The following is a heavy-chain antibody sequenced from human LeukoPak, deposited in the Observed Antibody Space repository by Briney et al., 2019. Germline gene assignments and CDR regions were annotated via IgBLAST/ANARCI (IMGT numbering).Heavy chain of an antibody. CDR3: ARSYIAVAGLSLDY. J-gene: IGHJ4*02. CDR2: ISGSGTIT. V-gene: IGHV3-48*03. CDR1: GFTFTSYE. D-gene: IGHD6-19*01. Sequence: GGSLRLSCAASGFTFTSYEMNWVRQAPGKGLEWVSYISGSGTITYYADSVKGRSTISRDNAKNSLYLQMNSLRDEDTAIYYCARSYIAVAGLSLDYWGQGTLVTVSS.